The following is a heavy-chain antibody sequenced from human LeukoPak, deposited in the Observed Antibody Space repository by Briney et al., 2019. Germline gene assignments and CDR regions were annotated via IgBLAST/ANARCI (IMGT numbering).Heavy chain of an antibody. CDR3: ARPSRGITMIVV. Sequence: GGSLRLSCAASGFTFSSYGMHWVRQAPGKGLEWVAVISYDGSNKYYADSVKGRFTISRDNSKNTLYLQMNSLRAEDTAVYYCARPSRGITMIVVWGQGTMVTVSS. V-gene: IGHV3-30*03. D-gene: IGHD3-22*01. CDR2: ISYDGSNK. J-gene: IGHJ3*01. CDR1: GFTFSSYG.